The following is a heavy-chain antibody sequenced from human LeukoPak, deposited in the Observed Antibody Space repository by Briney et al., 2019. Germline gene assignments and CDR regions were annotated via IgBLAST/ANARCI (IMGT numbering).Heavy chain of an antibody. CDR1: GYTFTSYG. Sequence: GASVKVSCKASGYTFTSYGISWVRQAPGQGLEWMGWISAYNGNTNYAQKLQGRVTMTTDTSTSTAYMELRSLRSGDTAVYYCARDRGEYCGGDCYPDYWGQGTLVTVSS. CDR3: ARDRGEYCGGDCYPDY. D-gene: IGHD2-21*02. CDR2: ISAYNGNT. V-gene: IGHV1-18*01. J-gene: IGHJ4*02.